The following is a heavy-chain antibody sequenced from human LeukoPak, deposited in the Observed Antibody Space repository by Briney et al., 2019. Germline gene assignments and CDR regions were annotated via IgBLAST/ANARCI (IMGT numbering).Heavy chain of an antibody. D-gene: IGHD6-6*01. CDR3: AKDISLNIAARVGFDY. J-gene: IGHJ4*02. Sequence: PGGSLRLSCAASGFTFDDYAMHWVRQAPGKGLEWVSGISWNSGSIGYADSVKGRFTISRDNAKNSLYLQMNSLRAEDTALYYCAKDISLNIAARVGFDYWGQGTLVTVSS. CDR1: GFTFDDYA. V-gene: IGHV3-9*01. CDR2: ISWNSGSI.